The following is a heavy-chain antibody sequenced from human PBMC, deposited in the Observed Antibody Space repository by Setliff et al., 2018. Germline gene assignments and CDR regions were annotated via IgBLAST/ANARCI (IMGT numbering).Heavy chain of an antibody. CDR1: GFTFSSFA. CDR3: AKDASYYDILPGANYLDT. V-gene: IGHV3-23*01. J-gene: IGHJ4*02. Sequence: GGSLRLSCAASGFTFSSFAMSWVRQAPGKGLGWVSTTSGGGGFSTYYADSVKGRFTISRDNSNLYLQMNNLRAEDTAFYFCAKDASYYDILPGANYLDTRGRGTLVTVSS. D-gene: IGHD3-9*01. CDR2: TSGGGGFST.